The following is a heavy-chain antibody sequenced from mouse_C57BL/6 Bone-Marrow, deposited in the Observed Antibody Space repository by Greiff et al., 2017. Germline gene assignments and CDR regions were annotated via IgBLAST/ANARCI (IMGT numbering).Heavy chain of an antibody. Sequence: EVKLVESGEGLVKPGGSLTLSCAASGFTFSSYAMSWVRQTPEKRLEWVAYISSGGDYIYYADTVKGRFTISRDNARNTLYLQMSSLKSEDTAMYYCTRENLRYYFDYWGQGTTLTVSS. D-gene: IGHD1-1*01. CDR1: GFTFSSYA. V-gene: IGHV5-9-1*02. J-gene: IGHJ2*01. CDR2: ISSGGDYI. CDR3: TRENLRYYFDY.